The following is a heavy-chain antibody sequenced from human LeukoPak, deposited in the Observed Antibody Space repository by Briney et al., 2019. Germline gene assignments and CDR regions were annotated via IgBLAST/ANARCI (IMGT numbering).Heavy chain of an antibody. Sequence: SETLSLTCTVSGXSISSSSYYWGWIRQPPGKWLEWIGSIYYSGTTYYNPSLKSRVTISVDTSKNQFSLKLSSVTAADTAVYYCARQLRNWFDPWGQGTLVTVSS. CDR1: GXSISSSSYY. V-gene: IGHV4-39*01. CDR3: ARQLRNWFDP. CDR2: IYYSGTT. J-gene: IGHJ5*02.